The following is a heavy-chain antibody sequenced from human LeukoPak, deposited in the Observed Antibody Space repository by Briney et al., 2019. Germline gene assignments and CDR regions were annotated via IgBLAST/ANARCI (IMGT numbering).Heavy chain of an antibody. D-gene: IGHD4-23*01. CDR1: GGSISSYY. V-gene: IGHV4-59*01. J-gene: IGHJ3*02. CDR3: ATSSYGGFHNVFDI. CDR2: IYYSGST. Sequence: SETLSLTCTVSGGSISSYYWSWIRQPPGKGLEWIGYIYYSGSTNYNPSLKSRVTISVDTSKNQFSLKLSSVTAADTAAYYCATSSYGGFHNVFDIWGQGTMVTVSS.